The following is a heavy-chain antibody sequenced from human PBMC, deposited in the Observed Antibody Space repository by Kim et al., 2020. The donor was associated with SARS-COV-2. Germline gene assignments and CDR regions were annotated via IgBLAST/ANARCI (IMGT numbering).Heavy chain of an antibody. V-gene: IGHV6-1*01. CDR3: ARDSSGSYDY. J-gene: IGHJ4*02. Sequence: FSEYAVCVKSRITISPDTSKNQFSLQLNSVTPEDTAVYYCARDSSGSYDYWGQGTLVTVSS. CDR2: FS. D-gene: IGHD6-19*01.